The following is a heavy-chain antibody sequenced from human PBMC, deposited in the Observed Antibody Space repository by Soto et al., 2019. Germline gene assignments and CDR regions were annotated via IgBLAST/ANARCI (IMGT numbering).Heavy chain of an antibody. D-gene: IGHD4-17*01. CDR3: ARDVNYGDGTSYYDVFDI. CDR2: IRGDGSRE. Sequence: DVQLVESGGDLVQPGGSLRLSCAASGFTFGNYWMAWVRQAPGKGLEWVANIRGDGSREYYLDSVRCRFSVSRDNAQESLYLQMTGLRVEDTAVYYCARDVNYGDGTSYYDVFDIWGQGTVVTVSS. J-gene: IGHJ3*02. CDR1: GFTFGNYW. V-gene: IGHV3-7*05.